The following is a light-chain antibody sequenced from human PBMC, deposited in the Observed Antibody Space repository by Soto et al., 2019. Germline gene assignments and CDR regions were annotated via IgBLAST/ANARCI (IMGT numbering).Light chain of an antibody. Sequence: QSVLSEPASVSGSPVKSITISCTGTSRDGGNYKYVSWYQQHPGKAPKLMIYEVSNRPSGVSNRFSGSKSGNTASLTISGLQAEEETDYYCFSYTSRGTYVFGTGTKVTV. V-gene: IGLV2-14*01. CDR1: SRDGGNYKY. J-gene: IGLJ1*01. CDR3: FSYTSRGTYV. CDR2: EVS.